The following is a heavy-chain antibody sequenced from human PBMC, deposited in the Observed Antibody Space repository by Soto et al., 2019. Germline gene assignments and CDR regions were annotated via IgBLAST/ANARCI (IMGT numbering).Heavy chain of an antibody. V-gene: IGHV3-15*07. J-gene: IGHJ4*01. D-gene: IGHD3-10*01. Sequence: PGGSLRLSCAASGFTFSNAWMNWVRQAPGKGLEWVGRIKSKTDGGTTDYAAPVKGRFTISRDDSKNTLYLQMNSLKTEDTAVYYCTTGYYGSGGYTPFDYWGQEPWSPSPQ. CDR2: IKSKTDGGTT. CDR1: GFTFSNAW. CDR3: TTGYYGSGGYTPFDY.